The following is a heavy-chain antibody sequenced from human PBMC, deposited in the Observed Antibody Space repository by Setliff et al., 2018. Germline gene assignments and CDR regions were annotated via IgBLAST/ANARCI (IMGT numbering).Heavy chain of an antibody. Sequence: LSLTCTVSGGSINSLGYSWSWIRQPPGKGLVWIGYIYHTGSTYYNPSLKSRVTISVDKSKNHFSLKLSSVSAADTAMYYCARSYSYGYPDYWGQGTLVTVS. CDR3: ARSYSYGYPDY. V-gene: IGHV4-30-2*01. J-gene: IGHJ4*02. D-gene: IGHD5-18*01. CDR1: GGSINSLGYS. CDR2: IYHTGST.